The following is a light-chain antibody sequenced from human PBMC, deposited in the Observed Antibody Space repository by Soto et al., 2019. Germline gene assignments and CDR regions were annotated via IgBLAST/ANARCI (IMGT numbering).Light chain of an antibody. CDR2: DAS. CDR3: QQHSNLALT. CDR1: QSFSSY. Sequence: EIVLTQSPATLSLSPGERATLSCRASQSFSSYLAWYQQKPGQAPRLLIYDASNRATGIPARFSGSGSGTEFTLTISSLEPEEFAVYYCQQHSNLALTFGQGTKLEIK. J-gene: IGKJ2*01. V-gene: IGKV3-11*01.